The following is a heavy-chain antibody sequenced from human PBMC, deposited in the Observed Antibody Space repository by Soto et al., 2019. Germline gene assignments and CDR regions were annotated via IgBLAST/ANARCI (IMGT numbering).Heavy chain of an antibody. CDR2: IDYTGNT. J-gene: IGHJ4*02. CDR3: ARINKGYGTDS. Sequence: SETLSLTCTVSGGSISSSSYYWGCIRQPPGKGLEWIASIDYTGNTFYNPSLTSRVTISGDTSKNQFSLKVTSVTAADTAVYYCARINKGYGTDSWGQGTLVTVSS. V-gene: IGHV4-39*01. CDR1: GGSISSSSYY. D-gene: IGHD5-18*01.